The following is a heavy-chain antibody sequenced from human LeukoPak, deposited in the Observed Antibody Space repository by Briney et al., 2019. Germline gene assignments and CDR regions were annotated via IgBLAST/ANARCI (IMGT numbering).Heavy chain of an antibody. CDR3: ARDMGDGFGGVIPNAFDI. J-gene: IGHJ3*02. V-gene: IGHV3-20*04. CDR2: INWNGGST. CDR1: GFTFDDYG. Sequence: GGSLRLSCAASGFTFDDYGMSWVRQAPGKGLEWVSGINWNGGSTGYADSVKGRFTISRDNAKNSLYLQMNSLRAEDTALYYCARDMGDGFGGVIPNAFDIWGQGTMVTVSS. D-gene: IGHD3-16*02.